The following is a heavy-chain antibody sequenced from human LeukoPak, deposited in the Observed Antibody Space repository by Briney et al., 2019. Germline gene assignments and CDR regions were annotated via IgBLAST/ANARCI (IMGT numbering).Heavy chain of an antibody. V-gene: IGHV3-23*01. CDR3: AKADDFWRGAFDI. J-gene: IGHJ3*02. CDR2: ISGSGAST. Sequence: GGSLRLSCAASGFTFSSYAMSWVRQAPGKGLEWVSSISGSGASTYYADSLRGRFIIMRDNSQNTLYLHIKNLRAEDSARYYCAKADDFWRGAFDIWGQGTMVTVSS. CDR1: GFTFSSYA. D-gene: IGHD3-3*01.